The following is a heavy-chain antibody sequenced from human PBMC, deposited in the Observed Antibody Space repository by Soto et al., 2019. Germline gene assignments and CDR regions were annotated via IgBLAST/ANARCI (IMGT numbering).Heavy chain of an antibody. J-gene: IGHJ1*01. CDR1: GGTFSSYA. D-gene: IGHD3-22*01. CDR2: IIPIFGTA. Sequence: SVKVSCKASGGTFSSYAIGRVRQAPGQGLEWIGGIIPIFGTANYAQKFQGRVTITADESTSTAYMELSSLRSEDTAVYYCARDTFNYYDSSGYYLEFQHWGQGTLVTVS. V-gene: IGHV1-69*13. CDR3: ARDTFNYYDSSGYYLEFQH.